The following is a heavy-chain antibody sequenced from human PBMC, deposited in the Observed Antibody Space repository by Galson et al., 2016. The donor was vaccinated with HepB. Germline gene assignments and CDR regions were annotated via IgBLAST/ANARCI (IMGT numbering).Heavy chain of an antibody. CDR1: GYTFLNYY. D-gene: IGHD3-10*01. J-gene: IGHJ6*02. CDR3: ARDRGSNFLKGYGMDV. CDR2: GNTRTGST. V-gene: IGHV1-46*01. Sequence: VKVSCKASGYTFLNYYMHWVRQAPGQGLEWMGIGNTRTGSTSYAQKFQDRVTVNRDTSTSTVYMELSSLRSEDTAVYYCARDRGSNFLKGYGMDVWGQGTTVTVSS.